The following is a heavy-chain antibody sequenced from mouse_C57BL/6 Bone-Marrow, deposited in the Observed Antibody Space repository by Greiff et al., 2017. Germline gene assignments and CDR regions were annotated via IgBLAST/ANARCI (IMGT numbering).Heavy chain of an antibody. CDR2: IDPENGDT. D-gene: IGHD2-4*01. CDR3: TTPYDYDDPRGFAY. Sequence: VHVKQSGAELVRPGASVKLSCTASGFNIKDDYMHWVKQRPEQGLEWIGWIDPENGDTEYASKFQGKATITADTSSNTAYLQLSSLTSEDTAVYYCTTPYDYDDPRGFAYWGQVTLVTVSA. CDR1: GFNIKDDY. J-gene: IGHJ3*01. V-gene: IGHV14-4*01.